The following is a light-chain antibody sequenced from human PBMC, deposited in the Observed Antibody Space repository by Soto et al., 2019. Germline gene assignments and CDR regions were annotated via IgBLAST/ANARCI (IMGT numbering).Light chain of an antibody. J-gene: IGKJ2*01. V-gene: IGKV3-20*01. Sequence: EIVVTQSPGILSLSPGESATLACRASQSVSSSYLAWYQQKPGQAPRHLIYGASSTAADTPNRFSGSGSGTHFTLAISRLEPEDCAVYYCKQYGGSPPYTFGHGNKLEIK. CDR2: GAS. CDR3: KQYGGSPPYT. CDR1: QSVSSSY.